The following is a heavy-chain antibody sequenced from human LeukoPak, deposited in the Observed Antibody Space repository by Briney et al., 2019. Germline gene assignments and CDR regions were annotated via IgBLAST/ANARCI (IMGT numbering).Heavy chain of an antibody. CDR2: IYYSGST. CDR1: GGSISSSSYY. J-gene: IGHJ4*02. D-gene: IGHD2-2*02. Sequence: SETLSLTCTVSGGSISSSSYYWGWIRQPPGKGLEWIGSIYYSGSTYYNPSLKSRVTISVDTSKNQFSLKLSSVTAADTAVYYCARHNPRYCSSTSCYNFDYWGQGTLVTVSS. CDR3: ARHNPRYCSSTSCYNFDY. V-gene: IGHV4-39*01.